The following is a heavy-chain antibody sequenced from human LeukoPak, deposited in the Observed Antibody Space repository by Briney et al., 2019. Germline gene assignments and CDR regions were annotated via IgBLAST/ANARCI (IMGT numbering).Heavy chain of an antibody. J-gene: IGHJ4*02. CDR3: AMQSAYSNGFDY. V-gene: IGHV4-4*02. CDR2: IYDSGST. CDR1: GGSISSSNW. D-gene: IGHD5-18*01. Sequence: SGTLSLTCAVSGGSISSSNWWTWVRQPPGKGLEWIGEIYDSGSTNYNPSLKSRVTISVDKSKNQFSLQLTSVTAADTAVYYCAMQSAYSNGFDYWGQGTLVTVSS.